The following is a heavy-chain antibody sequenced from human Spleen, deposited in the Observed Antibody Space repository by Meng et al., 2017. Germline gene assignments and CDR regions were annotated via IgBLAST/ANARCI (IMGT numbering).Heavy chain of an antibody. Sequence: SCKASGYTFTTYGILWVRQAPGKGLEWVSAIVDSGVSTYYADSVKGRFTISRDNSKSILFMQMNSLRAEDTAVYYCAKDTRGYGDSPYYFYGLDVWGQGTTVTVSS. J-gene: IGHJ6*02. CDR3: AKDTRGYGDSPYYFYGLDV. CDR1: GYTFTTYG. V-gene: IGHV3-23*01. CDR2: IVDSGVST. D-gene: IGHD3-10*01.